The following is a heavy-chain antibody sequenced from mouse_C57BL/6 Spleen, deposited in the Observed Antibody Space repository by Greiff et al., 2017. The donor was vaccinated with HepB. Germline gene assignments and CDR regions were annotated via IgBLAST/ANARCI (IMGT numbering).Heavy chain of an antibody. V-gene: IGHV1-69*01. CDR1: GYTFTSYW. J-gene: IGHJ3*01. CDR2: IDPSDSYT. Sequence: VQLQQPGAELVMPGASVKLSCKASGYTFTSYWMHWVKQRPGQGLEWIGEIDPSDSYTNYNQKFKGKSTLTVDKSSSTAYMQLSSLTSEDSAVYYCARGYYDEGFAYWGQGTLVTVSA. D-gene: IGHD2-4*01. CDR3: ARGYYDEGFAY.